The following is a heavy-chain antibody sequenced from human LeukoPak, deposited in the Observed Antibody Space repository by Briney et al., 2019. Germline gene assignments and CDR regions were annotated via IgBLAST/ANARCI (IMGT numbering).Heavy chain of an antibody. CDR2: IYPGDSDT. V-gene: IGHV5-51*01. CDR3: ARYALYGPLSY. CDR1: GYIFTSYW. D-gene: IGHD4-17*01. J-gene: IGHJ4*02. Sequence: GGSLRLSCTGSGYIFTSYWIGWVRQMPGKGLEWMGIIYPGDSDTRYNPSFQGQVTISADKSISTAYLQWSSLKASDTAMYYCARYALYGPLSYWGQGTLVTVSS.